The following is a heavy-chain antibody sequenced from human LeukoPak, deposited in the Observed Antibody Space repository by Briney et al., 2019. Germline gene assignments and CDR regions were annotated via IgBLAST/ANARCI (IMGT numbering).Heavy chain of an antibody. CDR2: ITNSGSDI. Sequence: GGSLRLSCVVSGFTFSDFHMSWLRQAPEKGLEWISYITNSGSDIEYADSVKGRFTISWDNAKKSLYLEMNTLRAEDTAIYYCACPYRSRFDYWGQGTLVTVSS. D-gene: IGHD6-13*01. V-gene: IGHV3-11*01. J-gene: IGHJ4*02. CDR1: GFTFSDFH. CDR3: ACPYRSRFDY.